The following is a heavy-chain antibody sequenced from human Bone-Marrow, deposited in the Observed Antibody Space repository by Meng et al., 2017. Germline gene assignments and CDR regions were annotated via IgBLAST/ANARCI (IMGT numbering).Heavy chain of an antibody. CDR2: INPSGGST. D-gene: IGHD3-22*01. CDR1: GYTFTSYY. CDR3: ARVGGKLGYYDRSGYYFDY. V-gene: IGHV1-46*01. J-gene: IGHJ4*02. Sequence: ASVKVSCKASGYTFTSYYMHWVRQAPGQGLEWMGIINPSGGSTSYAQKFQGRVTITRDTSTSTAYMELSSLRSEDTAVYYCARVGGKLGYYDRSGYYFDYWGQGTLVTVSS.